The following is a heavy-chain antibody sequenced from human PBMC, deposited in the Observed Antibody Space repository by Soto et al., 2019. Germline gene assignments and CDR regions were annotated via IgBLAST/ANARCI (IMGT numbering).Heavy chain of an antibody. D-gene: IGHD3-10*01. J-gene: IGHJ4*02. CDR2: IRSKANSYAT. CDR3: TRVTLWFGELITPPC. CDR1: GFTFSGSA. Sequence: PGGSLRLSCAASGFTFSGSAMHWVRQASGKGLEWVGRIRSKANSYATAYAASVKGRFTISRDDSKNTAYLQMNSLKTEDTAVYYCTRVTLWFGELITPPCWGKGTLVTVSS. V-gene: IGHV3-73*01.